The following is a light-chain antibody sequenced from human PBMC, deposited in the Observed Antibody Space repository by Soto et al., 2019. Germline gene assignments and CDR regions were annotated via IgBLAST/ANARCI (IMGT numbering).Light chain of an antibody. Sequence: EMVMTQSPATLSVSPGERVTLSCRASESVHRNLAWYQQKPGQGPSLLIYYASTRATGVPDRFTGSGSGTEFTLTISSLQSADFSFYHCQHYSNLPPTFGPGTKVEIK. CDR1: ESVHRN. CDR2: YAS. J-gene: IGKJ3*01. CDR3: QHYSNLPPT. V-gene: IGKV3-15*01.